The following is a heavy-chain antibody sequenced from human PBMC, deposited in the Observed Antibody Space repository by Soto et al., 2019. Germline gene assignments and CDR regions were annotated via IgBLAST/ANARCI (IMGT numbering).Heavy chain of an antibody. CDR3: ARVGAAGPGGWFDP. D-gene: IGHD6-13*01. CDR2: IDPSDSQT. CDR1: GYSFAGYW. V-gene: IGHV5-10-1*01. J-gene: IGHJ5*02. Sequence: GESLKISCKGSGYSFAGYWITWVRQKPGKGLEWMGRIDPSDSQTYYSPSFRGHVTISVTKSITTVFLQWSSLRASDTAMYYCARVGAAGPGGWFDPWGQGTLVTVSS.